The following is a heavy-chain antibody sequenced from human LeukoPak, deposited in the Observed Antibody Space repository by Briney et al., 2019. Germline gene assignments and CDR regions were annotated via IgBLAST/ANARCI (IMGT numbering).Heavy chain of an antibody. J-gene: IGHJ3*02. V-gene: IGHV3-11*01. Sequence: EAGGSLRLSCAASGFTFSDYNMRWIRQAPGKGLEWVSSISRSGSTKYYADSVKGRFTISRDNAKNSLFLQMNSLRAEDTAVYYCARTEQQLVPDDAFDIWGQGTMVTVSS. D-gene: IGHD6-13*01. CDR1: GFTFSDYN. CDR2: ISRSGSTK. CDR3: ARTEQQLVPDDAFDI.